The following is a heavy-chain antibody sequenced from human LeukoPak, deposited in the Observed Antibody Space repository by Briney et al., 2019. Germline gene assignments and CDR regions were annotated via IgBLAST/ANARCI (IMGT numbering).Heavy chain of an antibody. CDR2: ISYDGSNN. CDR1: GFTFSSYA. D-gene: IGHD2-15*01. V-gene: IGHV3-30*04. J-gene: IGHJ4*02. Sequence: GGSLRLSCAASGFTFSSYAMHWVRQAPGKGLEWEAVISYDGSNNYYADYVKRRFTVSRDNSKNTLYLQMNSLRAEDTAVYYCAKAKVVVAATSYFDYWGQGTLVTVSS. CDR3: AKAKVVVAATSYFDY.